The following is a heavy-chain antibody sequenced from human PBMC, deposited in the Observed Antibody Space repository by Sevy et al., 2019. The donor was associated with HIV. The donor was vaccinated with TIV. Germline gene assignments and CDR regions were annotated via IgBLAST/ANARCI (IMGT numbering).Heavy chain of an antibody. D-gene: IGHD1-20*01. J-gene: IGHJ5*02. CDR2: ISYDGSNK. V-gene: IGHV3-30*04. Sequence: GGSLRLSCAASGFTFSSYAMHWVRQAPGKGLEWMAVISYDGSNKYYADSVKGRFTISRDNSKNTLYLQMNSLRAEDTAVYYCARDCGNNWNHWFDPWGQGTLVTVSS. CDR3: ARDCGNNWNHWFDP. CDR1: GFTFSSYA.